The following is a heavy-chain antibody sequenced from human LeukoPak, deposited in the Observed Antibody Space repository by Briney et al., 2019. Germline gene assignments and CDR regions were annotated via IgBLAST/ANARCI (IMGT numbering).Heavy chain of an antibody. CDR2: ISSSSSYI. D-gene: IGHD6-13*01. Sequence: GGSLRLSCAASGFTFSSYSMNWVRQAPGKGLGWVSSISSSSSYIYYAGSVKGRFTISRDNAKNSLYLQMNSLRAEDTAVYYCGAAGRGFDYWGQGTLVTVSS. CDR1: GFTFSSYS. CDR3: GAAGRGFDY. V-gene: IGHV3-21*01. J-gene: IGHJ4*02.